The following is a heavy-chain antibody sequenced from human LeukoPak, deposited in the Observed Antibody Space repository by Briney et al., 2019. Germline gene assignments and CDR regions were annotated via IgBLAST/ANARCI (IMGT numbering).Heavy chain of an antibody. CDR1: SYTFTSYG. D-gene: IGHD6-13*01. J-gene: IGHJ4*02. CDR2: ISAYNGNT. Sequence: ASVKVSCKASSYTFTSYGIGWVRQAPGQGLEWMGWISAYNGNTNYAQKLQGRVTMTTDTSTSTAYMELRSLRSDDTAVYYCARTSSSWPYNNFDYWGQGTLVTVSS. CDR3: ARTSSSWPYNNFDY. V-gene: IGHV1-18*01.